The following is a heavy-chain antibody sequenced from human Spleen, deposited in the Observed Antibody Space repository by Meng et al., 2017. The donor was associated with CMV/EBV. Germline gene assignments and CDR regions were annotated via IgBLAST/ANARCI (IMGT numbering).Heavy chain of an antibody. D-gene: IGHD3-3*01. Sequence: FSSYGVHWVRQAPGKGLEWVAIIWNDGSNRDYADSVKGRFTISRDNSKNTVYLQMKSLRAEDTAMYYCAHTAYYDFWSGYYGFDYWGQGTLVTVSS. CDR2: IWNDGSNR. CDR1: FSSYG. J-gene: IGHJ4*02. V-gene: IGHV3-33*01. CDR3: AHTAYYDFWSGYYGFDY.